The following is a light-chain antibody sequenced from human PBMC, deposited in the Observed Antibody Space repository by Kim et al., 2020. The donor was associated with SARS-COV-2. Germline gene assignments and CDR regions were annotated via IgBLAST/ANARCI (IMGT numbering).Light chain of an antibody. CDR1: SGSIASNY. V-gene: IGLV6-57*01. Sequence: NFMLTQPHSVSESPGKTVTISCTRSSGSIASNYVQWYQQRPGSFPTTVIYEDDQRPSGVPERFSGSIDSSSKSASLTISGLKTEDEADYSCQSYDSSNQGVFGGGTQLTVL. CDR2: EDD. J-gene: IGLJ3*02. CDR3: QSYDSSNQGV.